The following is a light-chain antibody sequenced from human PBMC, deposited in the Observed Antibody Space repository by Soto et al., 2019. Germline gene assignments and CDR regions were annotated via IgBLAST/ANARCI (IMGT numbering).Light chain of an antibody. CDR3: SSYTSSSTLDVV. V-gene: IGLV2-14*01. CDR1: SSDVGGYNY. J-gene: IGLJ2*01. Sequence: QSALTQPASVSGSPGQSITISCTGTSSDVGGYNYVSWYQQHPGKAPKLMIYDVXNRPXXVSNXFSGSKSGNTASLTISGLQAXXXXDXXCSSYTSSSTLDVVFGGGTKLTVL. CDR2: DVX.